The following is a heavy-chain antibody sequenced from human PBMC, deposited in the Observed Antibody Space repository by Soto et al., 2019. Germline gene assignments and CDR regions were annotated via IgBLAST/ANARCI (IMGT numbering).Heavy chain of an antibody. CDR3: ARQRSPEGWFDP. J-gene: IGHJ5*02. D-gene: IGHD3-10*01. V-gene: IGHV3-23*01. Sequence: HPWGSLRLSCAASTMSFNTYGVTWVRQAPGKGLEWVSTVTVTGGSTYYADSVKGRFTISRDRSNYTVSLLLNSLRVEDTAIYYCARQRSPEGWFDPWGQGTLVTVSS. CDR1: TMSFNTYG. CDR2: VTVTGGST.